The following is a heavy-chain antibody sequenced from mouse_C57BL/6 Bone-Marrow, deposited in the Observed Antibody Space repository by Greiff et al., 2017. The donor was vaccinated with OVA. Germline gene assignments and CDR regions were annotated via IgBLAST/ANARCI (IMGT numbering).Heavy chain of an antibody. CDR3: AKPEGSSPHWYFDV. CDR2: IWGDGST. CDR1: GFSLTSYG. J-gene: IGHJ1*03. Sequence: VKVVESGPGLVAPSQSLSITCTVSGFSLTSYGVSWVRQPPGKGLEWLGVIWGDGSTNYHSALISRLSISKDNSKSQVFLKLNSLQTDDTATYYCAKPEGSSPHWYFDVWGTGTTVTVSS. D-gene: IGHD1-1*01. V-gene: IGHV2-3*01.